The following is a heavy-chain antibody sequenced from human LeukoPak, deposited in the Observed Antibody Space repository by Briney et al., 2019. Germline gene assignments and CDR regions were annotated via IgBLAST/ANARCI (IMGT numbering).Heavy chain of an antibody. CDR1: GFTFSSYG. J-gene: IGHJ4*02. Sequence: GGSLRLSCAASGFTFSSYGMHWVRQAPGKGLEWVAVIWYDGSNKYYADSVKGRFTISRDNSKNTLSLQMHSLRAEDTAVYYCAREAGTEYDYWGQGTLVTVSS. V-gene: IGHV3-33*01. CDR2: IWYDGSNK. D-gene: IGHD6-13*01. CDR3: AREAGTEYDY.